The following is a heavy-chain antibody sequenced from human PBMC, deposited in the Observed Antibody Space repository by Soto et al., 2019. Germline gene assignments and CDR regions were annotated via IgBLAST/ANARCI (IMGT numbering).Heavy chain of an antibody. Sequence: SLRLSCAASGFAFDDYAMHWVRQVPGKGLEWVSGINWNSGSIGYADSVKGRFAISRDNAKNTLYLQMNSLRREDTALYYCARSWSGSTSGRVDVWGQGTTVTVSS. CDR2: INWNSGSI. D-gene: IGHD3-3*01. CDR1: GFAFDDYA. V-gene: IGHV3-9*01. CDR3: ARSWSGSTSGRVDV. J-gene: IGHJ6*02.